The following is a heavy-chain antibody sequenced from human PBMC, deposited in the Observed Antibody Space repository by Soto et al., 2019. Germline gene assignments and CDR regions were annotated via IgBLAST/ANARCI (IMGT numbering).Heavy chain of an antibody. Sequence: PSETLSLTCTVSGGSISSYYWSWIRQPPGKGLEWIGYIYYSGSTNYNPSLKSRVTISVDTSKNQFSLKLSSVTAADTAVYYCARDSRTGYYDSSGYYDYWGQGTLVTVSS. CDR3: ARDSRTGYYDSSGYYDY. J-gene: IGHJ4*02. V-gene: IGHV4-59*01. CDR2: IYYSGST. CDR1: GGSISSYY. D-gene: IGHD3-22*01.